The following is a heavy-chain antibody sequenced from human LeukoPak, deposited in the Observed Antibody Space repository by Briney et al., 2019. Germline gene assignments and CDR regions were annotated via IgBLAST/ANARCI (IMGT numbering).Heavy chain of an antibody. V-gene: IGHV3-23*01. Sequence: GGSLRLSCAASGFSLSNYAMSWVRHAPGKRLEWVSGISGSGYNADSVKGRFIISRDNSKNTLYLQMNNLRAEDTAVYYCAKLLRNNYGGDYWGHGTLVTVSS. CDR3: AKLLRNNYGGDY. J-gene: IGHJ4*01. D-gene: IGHD4/OR15-4a*01. CDR2: ISGSG. CDR1: GFSLSNYA.